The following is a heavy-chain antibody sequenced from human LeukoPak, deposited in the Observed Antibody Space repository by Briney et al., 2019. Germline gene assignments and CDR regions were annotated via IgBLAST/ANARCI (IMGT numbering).Heavy chain of an antibody. CDR2: IYPGDSDS. CDR1: GYSFTNYW. D-gene: IGHD1-14*01. CDR3: ARPSEPLVMYYFDY. V-gene: IGHV5-51*01. Sequence: GESLKISCKGSGYSFTNYWIGWVRQMPGKGLEWMGIIYPGDSDSRYSPSFQGQVTISADKSISAAYLQWSSLKASDTAMYYCARPSEPLVMYYFDYWGQGTLVTVSS. J-gene: IGHJ4*02.